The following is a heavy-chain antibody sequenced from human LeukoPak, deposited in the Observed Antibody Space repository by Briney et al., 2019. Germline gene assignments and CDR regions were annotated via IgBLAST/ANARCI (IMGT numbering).Heavy chain of an antibody. CDR1: GFTFDNYA. D-gene: IGHD3-3*01. CDR2: IWHDATKT. Sequence: PGRSLRLSCAGSGFTFDNYAMHWVRQAPGKGLEWVAVIWHDATKTYSVDSVKGRFTISRDNSKNTLYLQMTRLRAEDTAVYYCARTMFDFWSARYPLAFNYWGQGTPVTVSS. J-gene: IGHJ4*02. V-gene: IGHV3-30*04. CDR3: ARTMFDFWSARYPLAFNY.